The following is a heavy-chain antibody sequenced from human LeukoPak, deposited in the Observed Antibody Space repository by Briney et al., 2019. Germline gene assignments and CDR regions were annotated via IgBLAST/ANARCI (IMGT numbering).Heavy chain of an antibody. D-gene: IGHD6-13*01. CDR3: ARSPLYSSSWRYNWFDP. V-gene: IGHV4-39*07. J-gene: IGHJ5*02. CDR1: GGSISSGSYY. CDR2: IYHSGST. Sequence: SETLSLTCTVSGGSISSGSYYWGWIRQPPGKGLEWIGSIYHSGSTYYNPSLKSRVTISVDTSKNQFSLKLSSVTAADTAVYYCARSPLYSSSWRYNWFDPWGQGTLVTVSS.